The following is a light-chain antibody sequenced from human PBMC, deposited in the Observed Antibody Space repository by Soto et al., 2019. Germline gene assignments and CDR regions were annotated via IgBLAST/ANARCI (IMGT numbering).Light chain of an antibody. V-gene: IGKV1-8*01. J-gene: IGKJ1*01. CDR1: QGISSY. CDR3: QQYYSYPPRGT. Sequence: AIRMTQSPSSFSASTGDRVTITCRASQGISSYLAWYQQKPGKAPKLLIYAASTLQSGVPLRFSGSGSGTDFTLTISCLQSEDFATYYCQQYYSYPPRGTFGQGTKVEIK. CDR2: AAS.